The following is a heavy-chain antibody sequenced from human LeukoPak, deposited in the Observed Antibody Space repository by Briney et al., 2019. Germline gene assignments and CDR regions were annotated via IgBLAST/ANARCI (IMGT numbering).Heavy chain of an antibody. CDR2: IYHSGST. CDR3: ARGSSGDAFDI. Sequence: PSQTLSLTCAVSGGSISSGGYSWSWIRQPPGKGLGWIGYIYHSGSTYYNPSLKSRVTISVDRSKNQFSLKLSSVTAADTAVYYCARGSSGDAFDIWGQGTMVTVSS. J-gene: IGHJ3*02. D-gene: IGHD3-22*01. CDR1: GGSISSGGYS. V-gene: IGHV4-30-2*01.